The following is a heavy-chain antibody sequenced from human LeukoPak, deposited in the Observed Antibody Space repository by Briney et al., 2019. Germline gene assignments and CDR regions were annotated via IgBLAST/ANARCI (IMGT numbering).Heavy chain of an antibody. J-gene: IGHJ4*02. D-gene: IGHD2-15*01. CDR3: ASSNFSGLFDY. CDR2: IYYSGST. CDR1: GGSISSYY. Sequence: SETLSLTCTVSGGSISSYYWSWIRQPPGKGLEWIGYIYYSGSTNYNPSLKSQVTISVDTSKNQFSLKLSSVTAADTAVYYCASSNFSGLFDYWGQGTLVTVSS. V-gene: IGHV4-59*01.